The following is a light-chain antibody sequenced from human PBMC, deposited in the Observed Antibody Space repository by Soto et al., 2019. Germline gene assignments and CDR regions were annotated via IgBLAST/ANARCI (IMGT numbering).Light chain of an antibody. CDR2: GAS. CDR3: QQYNNWSPEWT. CDR1: QSVSSN. Sequence: EIVMTQSPATLSVSPGERATLSCRASQSVSSNLAWYQQKPGQAPRLLIYGASTRATGIPARFSGSGSGTAFTLTISSLQSEDFAVYYCQQYNNWSPEWTFGQGTKVEIK. J-gene: IGKJ1*01. V-gene: IGKV3-15*01.